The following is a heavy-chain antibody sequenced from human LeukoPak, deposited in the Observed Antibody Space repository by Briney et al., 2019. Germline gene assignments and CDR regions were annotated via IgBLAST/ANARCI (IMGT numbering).Heavy chain of an antibody. J-gene: IGHJ4*02. Sequence: GGSLRLSCAASGFTFSSYGMHWVRQAPGKGLEWVAVIWYDGSHKFYATSVKGRFTISRDNSNNTLSLQMNSLRAEDTAVYYCARGNYHGSGSGDYWGQGTLVTVSS. D-gene: IGHD3-10*01. CDR2: IWYDGSHK. CDR3: ARGNYHGSGSGDY. V-gene: IGHV3-33*01. CDR1: GFTFSSYG.